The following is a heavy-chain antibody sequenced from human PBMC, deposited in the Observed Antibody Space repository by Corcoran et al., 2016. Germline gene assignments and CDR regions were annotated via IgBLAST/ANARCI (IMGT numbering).Heavy chain of an antibody. D-gene: IGHD4-17*01. CDR3: ARQLGDYVEGRWFDP. CDR2: IYYSGST. J-gene: IGHJ5*02. CDR1: GGSISSSSYY. V-gene: IGHV4-39*01. Sequence: QLQLQESGPGLVKPSETLSLTCTVSGGSISSSSYYWGWIRQPPGKGLEWIGSIYYSGSTYYNPSLKSRVTISVDTSKNQFSLKLSSVTAADTAVYYCARQLGDYVEGRWFDPWGQGTLVTVSS.